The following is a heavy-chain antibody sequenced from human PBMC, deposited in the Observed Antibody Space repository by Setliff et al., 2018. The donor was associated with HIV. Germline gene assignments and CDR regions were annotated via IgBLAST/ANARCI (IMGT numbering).Heavy chain of an antibody. D-gene: IGHD2-2*01. CDR2: IYYSGST. V-gene: IGHV4-39*07. J-gene: IGHJ4*02. CDR3: AKEGGYCSGTTCFGFDY. Sequence: SETLSLTCTVSGVSISSSDYYWGWIRQPPGKGLEWIGSIYYSGSTHYKPSLKGRVTVSLDTSKKQLSLKLRSVTAADTAVYYCAKEGGYCSGTTCFGFDYWGQGTRVTVSS. CDR1: GVSISSSDYY.